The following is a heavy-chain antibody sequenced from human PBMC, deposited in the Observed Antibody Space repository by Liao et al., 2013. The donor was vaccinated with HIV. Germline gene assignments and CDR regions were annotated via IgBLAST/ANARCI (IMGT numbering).Heavy chain of an antibody. CDR1: GGSINNHY. D-gene: IGHD3-3*01. CDR2: IYTQWEH. CDR3: AARITISGVAIPHALDV. V-gene: IGHV4-4*07. Sequence: QMQLQESGPGLVKPSETLSLTCAVSGGSINNHYWNWIRQPAGRGLEWIGRIYTQWEHQLQPLPQESSHHAVDTSKNQFSLKLTSVTAADTAVYYCAARITISGVAIPHALDVWGQGRMVAVSS. J-gene: IGHJ3*01.